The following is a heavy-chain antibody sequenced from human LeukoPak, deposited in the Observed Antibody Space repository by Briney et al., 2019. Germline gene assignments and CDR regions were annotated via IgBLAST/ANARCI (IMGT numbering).Heavy chain of an antibody. J-gene: IGHJ4*02. CDR3: ARDRGYSYGPFDY. CDR2: IYHSGST. D-gene: IGHD5-18*01. Sequence: SGTLSLTCAVSGGSISSSNWWSWVRQPPGKGLEWIGEIYHSGSTNYNPSLKSRVTISVDTSKNQFSLRLGSVTAADTAVYYCARDRGYSYGPFDYWGQGALVTVSS. CDR1: GGSISSSNW. V-gene: IGHV4-4*02.